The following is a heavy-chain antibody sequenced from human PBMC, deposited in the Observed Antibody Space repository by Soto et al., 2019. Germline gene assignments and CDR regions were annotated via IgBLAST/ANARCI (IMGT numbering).Heavy chain of an antibody. V-gene: IGHV1-3*01. J-gene: IGHJ6*02. CDR1: GYTFTSYA. Sequence: ASVKVSCKASGYTFTSYAMHWVRQAPGQRLEWMGWIDAGNGNTKYSQKFQGRVTITRDTSASTAYMELSSLRSEDTAVYYCAGDQMLWFGESYGMDVWGQGTTVTVSS. CDR2: IDAGNGNT. D-gene: IGHD3-10*01. CDR3: AGDQMLWFGESYGMDV.